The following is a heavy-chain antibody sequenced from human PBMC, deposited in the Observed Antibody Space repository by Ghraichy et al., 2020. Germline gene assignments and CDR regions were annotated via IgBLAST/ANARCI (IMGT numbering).Heavy chain of an antibody. Sequence: GGSLRLSCAASGFTVSSNYMSWVRQAPGKGLEWVSVIYSGGNTYYADSVKGRFTISRDNSKNTLYLQMNSLRAEGTAVYYCARGGSSWYSYYYYGMDVWGQGTTVTVSS. CDR2: IYSGGNT. V-gene: IGHV3-66*01. J-gene: IGHJ6*02. D-gene: IGHD6-13*01. CDR3: ARGGSSWYSYYYYGMDV. CDR1: GFTVSSNY.